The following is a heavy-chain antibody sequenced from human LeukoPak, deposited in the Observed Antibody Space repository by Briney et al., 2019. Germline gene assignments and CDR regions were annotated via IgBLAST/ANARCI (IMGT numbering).Heavy chain of an antibody. CDR3: ARGVLGYCTNGVCPFDY. Sequence: SGGSLRLSCAASGFTVSSNYMSWVRQAPGKGLEWVSVIYSGGSTYYADSAKGRFTISRDNSKNTLYLQMGSLRAEDMAVYYCARGVLGYCTNGVCPFDYRGQGTLVTVSS. CDR2: IYSGGST. CDR1: GFTVSSNY. J-gene: IGHJ4*02. V-gene: IGHV3-53*05. D-gene: IGHD2-8*01.